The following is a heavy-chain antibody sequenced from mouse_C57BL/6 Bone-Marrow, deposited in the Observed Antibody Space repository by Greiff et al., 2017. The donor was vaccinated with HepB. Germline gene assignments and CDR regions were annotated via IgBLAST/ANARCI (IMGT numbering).Heavy chain of an antibody. V-gene: IGHV2-2*01. CDR3: ARGDSNPYYAMDY. CDR2: IWSGGST. Sequence: VKVVESGPGLVQPSQSLSITCTVSGFSLTSYGVHWVRQSPGKGLEWLGVIWSGGSTDYNAAFISRLSISKDNSTSQVFFKMNSLQADDTAIYYCARGDSNPYYAMDYWGQGTSVTVSA. CDR1: GFSLTSYG. D-gene: IGHD2-5*01. J-gene: IGHJ4*01.